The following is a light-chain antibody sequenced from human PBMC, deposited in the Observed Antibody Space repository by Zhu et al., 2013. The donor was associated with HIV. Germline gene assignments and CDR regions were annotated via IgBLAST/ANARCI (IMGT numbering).Light chain of an antibody. CDR2: LGS. V-gene: IGKV2-28*01. J-gene: IGKJ1*01. CDR1: RSLLHGDGKTY. CDR3: IQSTDWPPT. Sequence: DIMMTQSPLSQPVSPGEPASIPCRSSRSLLHGDGKTYLEWYVQKPGQSPQLLIYLGSNRASGVPDRFSGSGSGTDFTLKISRVEADDVGVYYCIQSTDWPPTLGQGTKVEIE.